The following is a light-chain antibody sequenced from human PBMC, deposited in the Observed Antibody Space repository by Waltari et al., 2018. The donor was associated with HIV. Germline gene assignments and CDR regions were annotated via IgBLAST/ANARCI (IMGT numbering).Light chain of an antibody. Sequence: QSVLTQSPSASGTPGQRVTIPCSGSSSHLGTNNVRWYQQVPGTSPKLLIYNNNQRPSGVPDRFSGSKSGTSASLAITGLQSEDEADYHCAAWDDSLNGQVVFGGGTKLTVL. CDR3: AAWDDSLNGQVV. V-gene: IGLV1-44*01. J-gene: IGLJ3*02. CDR2: NNN. CDR1: SSHLGTNN.